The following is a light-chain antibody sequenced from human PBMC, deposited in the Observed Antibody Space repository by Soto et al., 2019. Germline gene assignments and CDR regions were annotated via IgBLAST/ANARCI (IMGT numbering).Light chain of an antibody. CDR2: DAS. J-gene: IGKJ1*01. Sequence: ETFLTQSPAILSLSPGERATLSCRASQSISIHLAWFQQKPGQAPRLLIYDASKRATGIPARFNGDVSGTDFTLTISSLEPEDSAIYYCMQRNNWPRTFGQGTKVEVK. CDR1: QSISIH. V-gene: IGKV3-11*01. CDR3: MQRNNWPRT.